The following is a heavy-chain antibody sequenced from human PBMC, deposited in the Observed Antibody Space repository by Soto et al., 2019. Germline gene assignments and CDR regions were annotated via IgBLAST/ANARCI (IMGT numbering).Heavy chain of an antibody. Sequence: ASVKVSCKASGNTFTSCYMHWVRQAPRQGLEWMGIINPSSGSTSYAQKFQGRVTMTRDTSTSTVYMELSSLRSEDTAVYYCASVRAPGWAYYYGMDVWGQGTTVTVSS. CDR1: GNTFTSCY. J-gene: IGHJ6*02. CDR3: ASVRAPGWAYYYGMDV. CDR2: INPSSGST. D-gene: IGHD3-10*02. V-gene: IGHV1-46*03.